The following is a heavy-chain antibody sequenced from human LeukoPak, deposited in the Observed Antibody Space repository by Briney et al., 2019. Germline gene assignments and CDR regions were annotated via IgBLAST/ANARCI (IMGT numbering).Heavy chain of an antibody. CDR2: ISWDGGST. J-gene: IGHJ4*02. V-gene: IGHV3-43D*03. CDR3: AKDIRGSTSWYGLDY. Sequence: GGSLRLACAASGFTFDDYAMHWVRQAPGKGLEWVSLISWDGGSTYYADSVKGRFTISRDNSKKSLYLQMNSLRAEDTALYYCAKDIRGSTSWYGLDYWGQGTLVTVSS. CDR1: GFTFDDYA. D-gene: IGHD6-13*01.